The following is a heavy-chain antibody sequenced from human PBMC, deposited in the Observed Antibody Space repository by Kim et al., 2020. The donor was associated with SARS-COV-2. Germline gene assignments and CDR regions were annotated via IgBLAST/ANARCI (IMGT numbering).Heavy chain of an antibody. CDR3: ARVSGRWFGELLVGFDY. V-gene: IGHV3-30*04. Sequence: GGSLRLSCAASGFTFSSYAMHWVRQAPGKGLEWVAVISYDGSNKYYADSVKGRFTISRDNSKNTLYLQMNSLRAEDTAVYYCARVSGRWFGELLVGFDYWGQGTLVTVSS. D-gene: IGHD3-10*01. J-gene: IGHJ4*02. CDR1: GFTFSSYA. CDR2: ISYDGSNK.